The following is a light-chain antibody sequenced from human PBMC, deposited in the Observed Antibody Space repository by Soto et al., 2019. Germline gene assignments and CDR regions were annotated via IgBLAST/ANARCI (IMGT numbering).Light chain of an antibody. Sequence: DIQMTQSPSTLSAYVGDRVTITCRASLSVSTWLAWNQKKPGKAPKLLIYRASCLETGVPSSFSGSGSGTKFTFPFSSLQPDDFEIYSCKQYNSYPTFAQGTK. J-gene: IGKJ1*01. CDR3: KQYNSYPT. V-gene: IGKV1-5*03. CDR1: LSVSTW. CDR2: RAS.